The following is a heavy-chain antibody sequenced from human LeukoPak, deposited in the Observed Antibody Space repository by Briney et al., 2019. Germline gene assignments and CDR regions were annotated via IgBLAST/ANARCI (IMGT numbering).Heavy chain of an antibody. Sequence: GTSLRLSCAASGFTFSTSVMHCVRQAPDKGLEWVAVITHDGSYKYYADSVKGRFTISRDNSKNTLVLQMNSLRAEDTAVYYCFTGGGFYYDSWGQGTLVTVSP. J-gene: IGHJ5*01. V-gene: IGHV3-30*01. CDR3: FTGGGFYYDS. D-gene: IGHD3-22*01. CDR1: GFTFSTSV. CDR2: ITHDGSYK.